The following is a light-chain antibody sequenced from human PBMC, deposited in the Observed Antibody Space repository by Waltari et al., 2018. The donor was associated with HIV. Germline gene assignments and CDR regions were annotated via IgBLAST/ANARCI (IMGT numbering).Light chain of an antibody. CDR1: SSNIGAGYD. V-gene: IGLV1-40*01. Sequence: TXSCTGRSSNIGAGYDVHWYKQLPGTAPKLLIYGTSNRPSGVPDRFSASKSGTSASLAITGLQAEDEADYYCQSYDSSLSGKVFGGGTKLTVL. J-gene: IGLJ3*02. CDR2: GTS. CDR3: QSYDSSLSGKV.